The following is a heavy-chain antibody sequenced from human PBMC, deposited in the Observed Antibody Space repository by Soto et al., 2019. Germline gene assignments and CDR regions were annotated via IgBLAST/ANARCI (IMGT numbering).Heavy chain of an antibody. J-gene: IGHJ6*02. Sequence: QVQLQQWGAGLLKPSETLSLTCAVYGGSFSGYYWSWIRQPPGKGLEWIGEINHSGSTNYNPSLKGRVTISVDTSKNQFSLKLSSVTAADTAVYYCARALYYYGSGRTLFPLSFYYYYYGMDVWGQGTTVTVSS. CDR1: GGSFSGYY. CDR2: INHSGST. V-gene: IGHV4-34*01. D-gene: IGHD3-10*01. CDR3: ARALYYYGSGRTLFPLSFYYYYYGMDV.